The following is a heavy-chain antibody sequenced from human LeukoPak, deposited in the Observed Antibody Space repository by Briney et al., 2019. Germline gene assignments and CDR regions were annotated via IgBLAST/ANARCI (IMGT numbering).Heavy chain of an antibody. CDR1: GFTFSSYA. Sequence: GGSLRLSCAASGFTFSSYAMSWVRQAPGKGLEWVSAISGSAGSTYYADSVKGRFTISRDNSKNTLSLQMNSLRAEDTAVYYCAKDTFYCSSANCYLDYWGQGTLVTVSS. V-gene: IGHV3-23*01. J-gene: IGHJ4*02. CDR2: ISGSAGST. CDR3: AKDTFYCSSANCYLDY. D-gene: IGHD2-2*01.